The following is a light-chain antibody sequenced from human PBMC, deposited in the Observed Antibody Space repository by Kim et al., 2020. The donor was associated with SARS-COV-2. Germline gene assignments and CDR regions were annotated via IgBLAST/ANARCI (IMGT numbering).Light chain of an antibody. V-gene: IGKV1-27*01. CDR3: QKYDSAPLT. J-gene: IGKJ4*01. Sequence: DSQMTQSPSSLSASVGDRVTITCRASQGIRNYLAWYQQKPGRAPALLIADTSTLQPGVPSRFRGSGSGTDFTLTITSLQPEDVATYYCQKYDSAPLTFGGGTKVDIK. CDR2: DTS. CDR1: QGIRNY.